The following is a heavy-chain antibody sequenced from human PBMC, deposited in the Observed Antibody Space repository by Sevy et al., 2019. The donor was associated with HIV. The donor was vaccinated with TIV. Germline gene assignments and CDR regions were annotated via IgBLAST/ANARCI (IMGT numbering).Heavy chain of an antibody. J-gene: IGHJ3*02. Sequence: GGSLRLSCTAYGFTFNQFGFHWVRQAPGKGPEWVAFTRYDGTTKYYADSVRGRFTISRDNSKNPLYLQMNNLKPEDTALYHCVKGLGMVQGALLSEDIWGQGTMVTVSS. CDR1: GFTFNQFG. CDR2: TRYDGTTK. D-gene: IGHD3-10*01. CDR3: VKGLGMVQGALLSEDI. V-gene: IGHV3-30*02.